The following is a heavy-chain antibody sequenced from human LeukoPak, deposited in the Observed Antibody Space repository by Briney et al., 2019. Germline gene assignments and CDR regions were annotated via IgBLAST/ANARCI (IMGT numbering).Heavy chain of an antibody. D-gene: IGHD5-24*01. Sequence: GSLRLSCVASGFPFSSYWMTWVRQAPGKGLEWVANIKQDGSKKSYVDSVRGRFTISRDNAKNSLYLQMNSLRAEDTAIYYCTRVGYIDEGIDYWGQGTLVTVSS. CDR1: GFPFSSYW. J-gene: IGHJ4*02. CDR3: TRVGYIDEGIDY. CDR2: IKQDGSKK. V-gene: IGHV3-7*04.